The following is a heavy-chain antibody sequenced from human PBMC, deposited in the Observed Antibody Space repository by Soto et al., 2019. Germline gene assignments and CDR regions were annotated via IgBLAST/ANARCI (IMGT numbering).Heavy chain of an antibody. V-gene: IGHV4-39*01. CDR1: GVSISSSHYY. J-gene: IGHJ4*02. Sequence: ETLSLTCTVSGVSISSSHYYWGWIRQPPGKGLEWIGSIYYSGSTYYNPSLKSRVTISVDTSKNQFSLKLSSLTAADTAVYYCARLTGDILTGFYPDYWGQGTLVTVSS. D-gene: IGHD3-9*01. CDR3: ARLTGDILTGFYPDY. CDR2: IYYSGST.